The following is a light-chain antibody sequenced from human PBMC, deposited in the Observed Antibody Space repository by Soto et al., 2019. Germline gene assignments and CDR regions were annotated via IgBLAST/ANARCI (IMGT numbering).Light chain of an antibody. Sequence: QPVLTQPPSVCGAPGQRVTISCTGSSSNIGAGYDVHWYQQLPGTAPKLLIYRNNNRPSGVPDRFSGSKSGTSASLAITGLQAEDEADYYCHSYDSSLSGSVFGGGTKLTVL. CDR3: HSYDSSLSGSV. J-gene: IGLJ3*02. V-gene: IGLV1-40*01. CDR1: SSNIGAGYD. CDR2: RNN.